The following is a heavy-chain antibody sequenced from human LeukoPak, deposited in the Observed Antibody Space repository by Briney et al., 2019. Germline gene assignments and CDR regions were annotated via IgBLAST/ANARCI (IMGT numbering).Heavy chain of an antibody. CDR3: ARGYCSGGSCYSYYYYNYMDV. CDR1: GGSISSYY. D-gene: IGHD2-15*01. Sequence: SETLSLTCTVSGGSISSYYWSWIRQPPGKGLEWIGYIYYSGSTNYNPSLKSRVTISVDTSKSQFSLKLSSVTAADTAVYYCARGYCSGGSCYSYYYYNYMDVWGKGTTVTVSS. CDR2: IYYSGST. V-gene: IGHV4-59*12. J-gene: IGHJ6*03.